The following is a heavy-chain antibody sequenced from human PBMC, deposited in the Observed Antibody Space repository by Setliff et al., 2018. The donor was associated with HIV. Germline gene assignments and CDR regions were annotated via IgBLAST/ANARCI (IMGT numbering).Heavy chain of an antibody. Sequence: SETLSLTCAVYGGSFSDYYWSWIRQPPGKGLEWIGEINHSGRTIQSPSLGSRVTISIDTSKNQFSLKLSSVSAADTAVYYCARVPYSSGWYLDYWGQGTLVTVSS. CDR3: ARVPYSSGWYLDY. D-gene: IGHD6-19*01. CDR2: INHSGRT. CDR1: GGSFSDYY. V-gene: IGHV4-34*01. J-gene: IGHJ4*02.